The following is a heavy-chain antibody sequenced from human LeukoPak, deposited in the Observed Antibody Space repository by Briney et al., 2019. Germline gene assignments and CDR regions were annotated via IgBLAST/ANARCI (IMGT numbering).Heavy chain of an antibody. CDR2: INHSGST. Sequence: SETLSLTCAVYGGASSGYYWSCIRQPPRKGLEWIGGINHSGSTNYTPSLKSRVTISVDTSMNQFSLKLSSVTAADTAVYYCASHSVLRGSCLGFDYWGQGTLVTVSS. CDR3: ASHSVLRGSCLGFDY. J-gene: IGHJ4*02. CDR1: GGASSGYY. D-gene: IGHD1-26*01. V-gene: IGHV4-34*01.